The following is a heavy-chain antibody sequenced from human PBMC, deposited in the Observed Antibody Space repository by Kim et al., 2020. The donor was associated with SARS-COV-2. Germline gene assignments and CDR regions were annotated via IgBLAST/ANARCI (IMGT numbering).Heavy chain of an antibody. CDR2: IDGSDGKT. V-gene: IGHV3-23*01. CDR1: GFTFFGHA. J-gene: IGHJ4*02. CDR3: LKGGWGWIWDY. D-gene: IGHD2-21*01. Sequence: GGSLRLSCTTSGFTFFGHAMSWVRQAPGKGLEWVSSIDGSDGKTYYVDSVKGRFSISRDDSRNTLYLQMSALRADDTAAYYCLKGGWGWIWDYWGQGTV.